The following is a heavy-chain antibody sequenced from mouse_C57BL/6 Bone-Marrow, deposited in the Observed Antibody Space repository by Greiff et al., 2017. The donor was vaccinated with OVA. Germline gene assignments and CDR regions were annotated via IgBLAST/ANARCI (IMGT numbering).Heavy chain of an antibody. CDR3: TRQGYGSSKNYAMDY. Sequence: EVMLVESGEGLVKPGGSLKLSCAASGFTFSSYAMSWVRQTPEKRLEWVAYISSGGDYIYYADTVKGRFTISRDNARNTLYLQMSSLKSEDTAMYYCTRQGYGSSKNYAMDYWGQGTSVTVSS. CDR1: GFTFSSYA. CDR2: ISSGGDYI. J-gene: IGHJ4*01. V-gene: IGHV5-9-1*02. D-gene: IGHD1-1*01.